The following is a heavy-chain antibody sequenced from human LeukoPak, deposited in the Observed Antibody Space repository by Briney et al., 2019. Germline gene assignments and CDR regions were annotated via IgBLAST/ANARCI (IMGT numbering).Heavy chain of an antibody. Sequence: GGSLRLSCAASGFTFSSYSMNWVRQAPGKGLEWVSSISSSSSYIYYADSVKGRFTISRDNAKNSLYLQMNSLRAEDTAVYYCARMAVAAHDAFDIWGQGTMVTVSS. V-gene: IGHV3-21*01. D-gene: IGHD6-19*01. CDR1: GFTFSSYS. CDR2: ISSSSSYI. CDR3: ARMAVAAHDAFDI. J-gene: IGHJ3*02.